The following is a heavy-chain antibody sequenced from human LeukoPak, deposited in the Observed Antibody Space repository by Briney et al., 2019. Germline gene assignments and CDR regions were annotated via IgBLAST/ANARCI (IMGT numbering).Heavy chain of an antibody. J-gene: IGHJ4*02. CDR3: ARVGGEDTYYYDSSGYYFSY. D-gene: IGHD3-22*01. Sequence: GGSLRLSCAASGFTFSTYTMNWVRQAPGKGPEYVSSISSDSSHIHYADSVKGRFAISRDNAKNSLYLQMNSLRAEDTAVYYCARVGGEDTYYYDSSGYYFSYWGQGTLVTVSS. CDR2: ISSDSSHI. V-gene: IGHV3-21*04. CDR1: GFTFSTYT.